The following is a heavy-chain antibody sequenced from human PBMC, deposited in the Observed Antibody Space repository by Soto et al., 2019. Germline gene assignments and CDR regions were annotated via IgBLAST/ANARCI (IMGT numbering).Heavy chain of an antibody. CDR3: ARDYRYDSSGYRPMDV. CDR1: GFTFSSYG. D-gene: IGHD3-22*01. Sequence: GESLKISCAASGFTFSSYGMHWVRQAPGKGLEWVAVIWYDGSNKYYADSVKGRFTISRDNSKNTLYLQMNSLRAEDTAVYYCARDYRYDSSGYRPMDVWGQGTTVTVSS. CDR2: IWYDGSNK. V-gene: IGHV3-33*01. J-gene: IGHJ6*02.